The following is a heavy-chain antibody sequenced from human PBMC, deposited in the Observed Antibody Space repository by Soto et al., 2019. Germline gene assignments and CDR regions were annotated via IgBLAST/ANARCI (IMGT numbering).Heavy chain of an antibody. CDR2: ISSSGSYI. Sequence: GGSLRLSCAASGFTFSSYSMNWVRQAPGKGLEWVSSISSSGSYIYYADSVKGRFTISRDNAKNSLYLQMNSLRAEDTAVYYCARSRGSSAPYNWFDPWGHGTLVTVSS. CDR1: GFTFSSYS. D-gene: IGHD6-6*01. CDR3: ARSRGSSAPYNWFDP. V-gene: IGHV3-21*01. J-gene: IGHJ5*02.